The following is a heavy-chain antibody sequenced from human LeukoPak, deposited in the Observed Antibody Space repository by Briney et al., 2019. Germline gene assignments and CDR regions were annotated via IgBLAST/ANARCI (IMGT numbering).Heavy chain of an antibody. CDR3: ARRHYYYYYMDV. CDR1: GGTFSSCA. V-gene: IGHV1-69*05. J-gene: IGHJ6*03. Sequence: SAKVSCKASGGTFSSCAISWVRQAPGQGLEWMGGIIPIFGTANYAQKFQGRVTITTDESTSTAYMELSSLRSEDTAVYYCARRHYYYYYMDVWGKGTTVTVSS. CDR2: IIPIFGTA.